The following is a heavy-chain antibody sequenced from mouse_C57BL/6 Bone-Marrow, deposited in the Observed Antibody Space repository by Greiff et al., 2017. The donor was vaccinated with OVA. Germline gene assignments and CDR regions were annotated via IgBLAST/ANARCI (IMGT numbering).Heavy chain of an antibody. V-gene: IGHV5-6*01. CDR2: ISSGGSYT. D-gene: IGHD1-1*01. CDR1: GFTFSSYG. Sequence: EVQLQESGGDLVKPGGSLKLSCAASGFTFSSYGMSWVRQTPDKRLEWVATISSGGSYTYYQDSVKGRFTISRDNAKNTLYLQMSSLKSEDTAMYYCARWDTTVVARYYFDYWGQGTTLTVSS. J-gene: IGHJ2*01. CDR3: ARWDTTVVARYYFDY.